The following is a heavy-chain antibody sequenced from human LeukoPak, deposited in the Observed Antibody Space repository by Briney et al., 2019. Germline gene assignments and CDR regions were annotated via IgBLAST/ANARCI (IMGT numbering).Heavy chain of an antibody. CDR1: GFTFSNYW. D-gene: IGHD2-15*01. V-gene: IGHV3-74*01. CDR3: ARDPDICSGGSCYSHFDY. CDR2: IKSDGCST. J-gene: IGHJ4*02. Sequence: HPGGSLRLSCAASGFTFSNYWMHWVRRAPGKGLVWVSRIKSDGCSTSYADFVKGRFTISRDNAKNTLYLQMNSLSAEDTAVYYCARDPDICSGGSCYSHFDYWGQGTLLTVSS.